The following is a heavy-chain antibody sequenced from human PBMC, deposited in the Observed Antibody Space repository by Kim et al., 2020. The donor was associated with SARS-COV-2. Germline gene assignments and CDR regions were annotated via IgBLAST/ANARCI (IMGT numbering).Heavy chain of an antibody. CDR3: AKQDPMEDSRGPFDV. V-gene: IGHV3-9*01. J-gene: IGHJ3*01. D-gene: IGHD2-15*01. CDR2: ITWNSGNI. Sequence: GGSLRLSCVASGFAFDDYAMHWVRQSPGKGLEWVAHITWNSGNIAYADSVKGRFTVSRDNAKNSLYLQMNSLSIEDTALYFCAKQDPMEDSRGPFDVWGRGTMVTVSS. CDR1: GFAFDDYA.